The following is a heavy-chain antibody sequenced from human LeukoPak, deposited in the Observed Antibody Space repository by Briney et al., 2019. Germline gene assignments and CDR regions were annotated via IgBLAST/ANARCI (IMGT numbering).Heavy chain of an antibody. CDR2: IKQDGSEK. V-gene: IGHV3-7*01. CDR1: GFTFSRYW. J-gene: IGHJ4*02. CDR3: ARDPPYYYDSSGYYWNTTFDY. Sequence: GGSLRLSCAASGFTFSRYWMSWVRQAPGKGLEWVANIKQDGSEKSYVDSVKGRFTISRDNANNLLYLQMNSLRAEDTAVYYCARDPPYYYDSSGYYWNTTFDYWGQGTLVTVSS. D-gene: IGHD3-22*01.